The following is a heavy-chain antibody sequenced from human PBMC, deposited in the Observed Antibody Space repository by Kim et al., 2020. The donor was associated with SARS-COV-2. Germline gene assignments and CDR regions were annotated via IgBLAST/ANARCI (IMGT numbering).Heavy chain of an antibody. Sequence: SETLSLTCTVSGGSISSGDYYWSWIRQPPGKGLEWIGYIYYSGSTYYNPSLKSRVTISVDTSKNQFSLKLSSVTAADTAVYYCARDRDTAMVTSWFDPWGQGTLVTVSS. D-gene: IGHD5-18*01. CDR2: IYYSGST. CDR3: ARDRDTAMVTSWFDP. V-gene: IGHV4-30-4*01. CDR1: GGSISSGDYY. J-gene: IGHJ5*02.